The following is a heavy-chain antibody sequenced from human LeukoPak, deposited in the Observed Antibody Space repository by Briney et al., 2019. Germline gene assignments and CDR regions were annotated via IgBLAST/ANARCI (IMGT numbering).Heavy chain of an antibody. CDR1: GFTFSSYG. J-gene: IGHJ5*02. Sequence: GRSLRLSCAASGFTFSSYGMHWVRQAPGKGREWVAVISYDGSNKYYAYSVKGRFTISRDNSKNTLYLQMNSLRAEDTAVYYCAKSGLWFGELSVNWFDPWGQGTLVTVSS. V-gene: IGHV3-30*18. CDR2: ISYDGSNK. D-gene: IGHD3-10*01. CDR3: AKSGLWFGELSVNWFDP.